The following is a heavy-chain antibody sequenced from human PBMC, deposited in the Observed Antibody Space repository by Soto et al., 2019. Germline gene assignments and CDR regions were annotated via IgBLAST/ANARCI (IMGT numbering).Heavy chain of an antibody. CDR2: VSPDGNNK. Sequence: GGSLRLSCAASGLTFSSYGMHWVRQAPGKGLEWVAVVSPDGNNKYYGDSVKGRFTISRDNSKNTLYLQMNSLRAEDTAVYYCVIGGEAGATDNYYYYGMDVWGQGTTVTVSS. CDR3: VIGGEAGATDNYYYYGMDV. D-gene: IGHD3-16*01. J-gene: IGHJ6*02. CDR1: GLTFSSYG. V-gene: IGHV3-30*03.